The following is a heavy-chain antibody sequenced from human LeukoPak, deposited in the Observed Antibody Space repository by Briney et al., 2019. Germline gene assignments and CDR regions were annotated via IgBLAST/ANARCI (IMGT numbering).Heavy chain of an antibody. Sequence: GESLKISCKGSGYSFTSYWIGWVRQMPGKGLEWMGIIYPGDSDTRYSPSFQGQVTISADKSISTAYLQWSSLKASDTAMYYCAGQEYCSGGSCYLDYWGQGTLVTVSS. CDR2: IYPGDSDT. CDR1: GYSFTSYW. CDR3: AGQEYCSGGSCYLDY. J-gene: IGHJ4*02. D-gene: IGHD2-15*01. V-gene: IGHV5-51*01.